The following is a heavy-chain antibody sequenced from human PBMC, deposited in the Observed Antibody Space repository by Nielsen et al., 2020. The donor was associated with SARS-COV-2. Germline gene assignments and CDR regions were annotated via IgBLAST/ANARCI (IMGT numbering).Heavy chain of an antibody. D-gene: IGHD1-26*01. Sequence: GESLKISCVASGFTFSGSAMHWVRQASGKGLEWVGRIRSKANSYATAYAASVKGRFTISRDDSKNTAYLQMNSLKTEDTAVYYCTRQTWYSGSYEDYWGQGTLVTVSS. V-gene: IGHV3-73*01. CDR3: TRQTWYSGSYEDY. CDR2: IRSKANSYAT. J-gene: IGHJ4*02. CDR1: GFTFSGSA.